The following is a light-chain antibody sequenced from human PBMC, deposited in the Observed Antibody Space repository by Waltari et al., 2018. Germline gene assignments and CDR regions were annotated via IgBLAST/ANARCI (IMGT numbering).Light chain of an antibody. CDR3: QQYDHYPWT. CDR1: QGISSW. CDR2: QAS. Sequence: DIQMTQSPPPLSASVGDRVTITCRTSQGISSWLAWYQQTPGKAPKLLIYQASTLESGVPSRFSGSGSGTEFTLTISSLQPDDSATYYCQQYDHYPWTFGQGTKVELK. J-gene: IGKJ1*01. V-gene: IGKV1-5*03.